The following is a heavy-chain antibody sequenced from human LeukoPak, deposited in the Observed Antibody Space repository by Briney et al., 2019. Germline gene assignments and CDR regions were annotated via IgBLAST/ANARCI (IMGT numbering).Heavy chain of an antibody. CDR3: ARDKRRQQLPNFYDYYYMDV. V-gene: IGHV3-48*03. CDR2: ISNSGTTI. D-gene: IGHD6-13*01. Sequence: GGSLRLSCAASGFTFSTYEMNWVRQAPGKGLEWISYISNSGTTIYYADSVKGRFTISRDNAKNSLYLQMNSLRAEDTAVYYCARDKRRQQLPNFYDYYYMDVWGKGTTVTISS. CDR1: GFTFSTYE. J-gene: IGHJ6*03.